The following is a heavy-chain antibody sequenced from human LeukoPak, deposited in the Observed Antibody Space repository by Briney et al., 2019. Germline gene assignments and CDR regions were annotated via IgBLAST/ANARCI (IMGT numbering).Heavy chain of an antibody. V-gene: IGHV1-46*01. Sequence: ASVKVSCKASGYTFSSYFTHWVRQAPGQGLEWMGAINPSGSRASYAQKVQGRVTMTRDTATSTVYMELSSLRSDDTAVYYCAEGRDYGDYVFDYWGQGTLVTVSS. J-gene: IGHJ4*02. CDR1: GYTFSSYF. D-gene: IGHD4-17*01. CDR3: AEGRDYGDYVFDY. CDR2: INPSGSRA.